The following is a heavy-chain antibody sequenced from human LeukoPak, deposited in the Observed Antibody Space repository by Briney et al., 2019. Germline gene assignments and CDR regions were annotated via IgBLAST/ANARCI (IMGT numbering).Heavy chain of an antibody. Sequence: GASVKVSCKASGYTFTSYAISWVRQAPGQGLEWMGGIIPIFGTANYAQKFQGRVTITADESTSTAYMELSSLRSEDTAVYYCARDGGTVGATWGYYFDYWGQGTLVTVSS. D-gene: IGHD1-26*01. V-gene: IGHV1-69*13. CDR1: GYTFTSYA. CDR3: ARDGGTVGATWGYYFDY. J-gene: IGHJ4*02. CDR2: IIPIFGTA.